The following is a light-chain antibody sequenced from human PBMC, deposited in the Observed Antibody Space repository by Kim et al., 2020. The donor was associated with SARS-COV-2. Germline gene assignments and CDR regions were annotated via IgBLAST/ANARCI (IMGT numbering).Light chain of an antibody. CDR1: QSVSSY. CDR2: DAS. CDR3: QQRSNWPPPT. V-gene: IGKV3-11*01. Sequence: PGERATLSCRASQSVSSYLAWYQQKPGQAPRLLIYDASNRATGIPARFSGSGSGTDFTLTINSLEPEDFAVYYCQQRSNWPPPTFGQGTRLEIK. J-gene: IGKJ5*01.